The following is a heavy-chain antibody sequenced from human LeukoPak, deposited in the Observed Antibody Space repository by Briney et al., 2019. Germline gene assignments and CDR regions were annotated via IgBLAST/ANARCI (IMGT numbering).Heavy chain of an antibody. CDR1: GGSFSVYY. Sequence: SETLSLTCAVYGGSFSVYYWSWIRQPPGKGLEWIGEINHSGSHNYNPSLTSRVTISVDTSKNQFSLKLTSVTAADTAIYYCASSIAAAGTVVWGQGTLVTVSS. J-gene: IGHJ4*02. D-gene: IGHD6-13*01. CDR3: ASSIAAAGTVV. V-gene: IGHV4-34*01. CDR2: INHSGSH.